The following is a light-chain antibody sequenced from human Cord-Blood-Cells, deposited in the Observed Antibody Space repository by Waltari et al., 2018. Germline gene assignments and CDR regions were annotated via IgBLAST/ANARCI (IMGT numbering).Light chain of an antibody. V-gene: IGLV2-8*01. Sequence: QSARPQPPSASGSPGQSVTICCTGTSRSVGRYNEFSWYQQHPGKAPKLMIYEVSNRPSGVPDRFSGSKSGNTASLTVSGLQAEDEADYYCSSYAGSNNLVFGGGTKLTVL. CDR3: SSYAGSNNLV. J-gene: IGLJ2*01. CDR2: EVS. CDR1: SRSVGRYNE.